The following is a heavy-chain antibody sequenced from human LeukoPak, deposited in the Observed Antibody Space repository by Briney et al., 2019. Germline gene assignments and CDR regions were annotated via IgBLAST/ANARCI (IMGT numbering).Heavy chain of an antibody. D-gene: IGHD6-19*01. CDR2: IWYDGSEK. V-gene: IGHV3-33*06. J-gene: IGHJ5*02. CDR3: AKGYSNGYGA. Sequence: LGGSLRLSCGASGFTFSSFGMHWLRQAPGKGLEWVAIIWYDGSEKYYSDSVKGRFTISRDNSKNTVYLQMNSLRAEDTAVYYCAKGYSNGYGAWGQGTLVTVSS. CDR1: GFTFSSFG.